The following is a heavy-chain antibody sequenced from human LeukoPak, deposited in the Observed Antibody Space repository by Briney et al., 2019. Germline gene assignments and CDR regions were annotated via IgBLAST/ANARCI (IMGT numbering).Heavy chain of an antibody. Sequence: ASVKVSCKASGYTFTSYDINWVRRATGQGLEWMGWMNPNSGNTGYAQKFQGRVTMTRNTSISTAYMELSSLRSEDTAVYYCARGSIAAAGFDYWGQGTLVTVSS. J-gene: IGHJ4*02. CDR1: GYTFTSYD. V-gene: IGHV1-8*01. D-gene: IGHD6-13*01. CDR2: MNPNSGNT. CDR3: ARGSIAAAGFDY.